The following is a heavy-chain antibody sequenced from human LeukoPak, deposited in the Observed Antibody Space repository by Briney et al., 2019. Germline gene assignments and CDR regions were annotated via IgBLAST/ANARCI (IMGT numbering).Heavy chain of an antibody. CDR2: IIPILGIA. Sequence: ASVKVSCKASGGTFSSYGISWVRQAPGQGLEWMGRIIPILGIANYAQKFQGRVTITADKSTNTAYMELSSLRSEDTAVYYCARVSVDYGDYIDYWGQGTLVTVSS. CDR1: GGTFSSYG. J-gene: IGHJ4*02. D-gene: IGHD4-17*01. V-gene: IGHV1-69*04. CDR3: ARVSVDYGDYIDY.